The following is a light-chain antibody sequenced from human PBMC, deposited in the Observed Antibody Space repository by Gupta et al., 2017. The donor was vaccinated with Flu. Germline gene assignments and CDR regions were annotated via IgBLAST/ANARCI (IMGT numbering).Light chain of an antibody. V-gene: IGLV2-8*01. CDR3: SSNGDKNEFVV. CDR1: SSDIGGYNY. J-gene: IGLJ3*02. CDR2: EVN. Sequence: QSALTQPPSASGSPGQSVTISCTGTSSDIGGYNYVSWYQQHPGQAPKLMIYEVNKRPSGVTDRCSGSKSGNTASLTVSGLQAEDEEEYSGSSNGDKNEFVVFGGWTKLPVL.